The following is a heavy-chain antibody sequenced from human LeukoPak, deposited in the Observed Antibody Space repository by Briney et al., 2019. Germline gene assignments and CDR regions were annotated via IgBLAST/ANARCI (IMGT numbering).Heavy chain of an antibody. D-gene: IGHD3-10*01. CDR1: GFTFSSYE. CDR2: ISSSGSNI. V-gene: IGHV3-48*03. CDR3: ARAWVLKTYGSGSYEYYYYYYGMDV. Sequence: CXASGFTFSSYEMNWVRQAPGKGLEWVSXISSSGSNIYYADSVKGRFNISRDNAKNSLYLQMNSLRAEDTAVYYCARAWVLKTYGSGSYEYYYYYYGMDVWGQGTTVTVSS. J-gene: IGHJ6*02.